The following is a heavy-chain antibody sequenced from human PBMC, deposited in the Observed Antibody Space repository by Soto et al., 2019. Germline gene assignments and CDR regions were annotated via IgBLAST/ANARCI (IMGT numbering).Heavy chain of an antibody. CDR1: GFTFSSYA. V-gene: IGHV3-23*01. D-gene: IGHD2-15*01. J-gene: IGHJ6*02. CDR3: AKVLSSHCSGGSCYYGGHYYYGMDV. CDR2: ISGSGGST. Sequence: PGGSLRLSCSASGFTFSSYAMSWFRQAPGKGLEWVSAISGSGGSTYYADSVKGRFTISRDNSKNTLYLQMNSLRAEDTAVYYCAKVLSSHCSGGSCYYGGHYYYGMDVWGQGTTVTVSS.